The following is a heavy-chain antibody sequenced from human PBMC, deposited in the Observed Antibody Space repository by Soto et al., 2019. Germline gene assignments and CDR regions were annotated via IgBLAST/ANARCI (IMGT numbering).Heavy chain of an antibody. J-gene: IGHJ6*02. V-gene: IGHV1-3*01. CDR2: INAGNGNT. CDR3: ARGPWVIAGYYYNYGMDV. Sequence: ASVKVSCKASGYTFTSYAIHWVRQAPGQRLEWMGWINAGNGNTKYSQKFQGRVTITRDTSASTAYMELSSLRSEDTAVYYCARGPWVIAGYYYNYGMDVWGQGTTVTVSS. D-gene: IGHD6-13*01. CDR1: GYTFTSYA.